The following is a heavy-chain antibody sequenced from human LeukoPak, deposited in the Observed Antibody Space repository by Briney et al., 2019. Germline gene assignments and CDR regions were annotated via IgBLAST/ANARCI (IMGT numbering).Heavy chain of an antibody. CDR3: ARAAVVTPNYYYYGMDV. J-gene: IGHJ6*02. Sequence: ASVKVSCKASGYTFTKYGFSWVRQAPGQGLEWMGWISTYNGNTNYAQKLQDRLTMSTDTSTATAYMELRSLRSDDTAMYYCARAAVVTPNYYYYGMDVWGQGTTVTVSS. D-gene: IGHD4-23*01. CDR2: ISTYNGNT. V-gene: IGHV1-18*01. CDR1: GYTFTKYG.